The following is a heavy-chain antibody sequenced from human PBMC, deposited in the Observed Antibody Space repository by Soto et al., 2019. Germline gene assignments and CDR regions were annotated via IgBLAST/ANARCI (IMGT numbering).Heavy chain of an antibody. D-gene: IGHD2-15*01. CDR2: IYYSGST. CDR1: GGSISSSSYY. Sequence: PSETLSLTCTVSGGSISSSSYYWGWIRQPPGKGLEWIGSIYYSGSTYYNPSLKSRVTISVDTSKNQFSLKLSSVTAADTAVYYCATPPNRYCSGGSCSLAFDIWGQGTTVTVSS. CDR3: ATPPNRYCSGGSCSLAFDI. J-gene: IGHJ3*02. V-gene: IGHV4-39*01.